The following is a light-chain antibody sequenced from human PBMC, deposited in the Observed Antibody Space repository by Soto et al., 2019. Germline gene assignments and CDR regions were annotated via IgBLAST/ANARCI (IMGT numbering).Light chain of an antibody. V-gene: IGLV1-40*01. CDR2: GNT. Sequence: QSVLTQPPSVSGAPGQRVTISCTGSSSNIGAGYDVHWYQQLPGRAPKLLIYGNTNRPSGVPDRFSGSKSGTSASLAITGLQAEDEADNYCLSFDSSLMVVFGGGTKL. CDR3: LSFDSSLMVV. J-gene: IGLJ2*01. CDR1: SSNIGAGYD.